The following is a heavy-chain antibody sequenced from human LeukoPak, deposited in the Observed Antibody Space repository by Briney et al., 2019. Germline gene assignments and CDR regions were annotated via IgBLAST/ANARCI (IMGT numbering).Heavy chain of an antibody. D-gene: IGHD3-9*01. V-gene: IGHV1-24*01. J-gene: IGHJ4*02. Sequence: GASVKVSCKVSGYSITELPTHWVRPAPGKGLEWMGGFDPGSGEIIYEQKFQDRVTMTEDTSTDTAYMELSSLRSEDTALYYCATGTHYDLLPFWGQGTLVTVSS. CDR1: GYSITELP. CDR3: ATGTHYDLLPF. CDR2: FDPGSGEI.